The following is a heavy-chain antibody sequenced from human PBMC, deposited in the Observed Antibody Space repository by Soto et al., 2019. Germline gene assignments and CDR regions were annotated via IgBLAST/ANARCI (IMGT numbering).Heavy chain of an antibody. J-gene: IGHJ4*02. Sequence: PSDTLSLTCTVCGCSINTYYWSWFRQSPGKGLEWIGYIYSSGRTHYNPSLKSRVTISVDTSKNQFSLDLTSVSAADTAMYYCARDRGPTSYFDYWGQGALVTVS. D-gene: IGHD3-10*01. CDR2: IYSSGRT. V-gene: IGHV4-59*01. CDR1: GCSINTYY. CDR3: ARDRGPTSYFDY.